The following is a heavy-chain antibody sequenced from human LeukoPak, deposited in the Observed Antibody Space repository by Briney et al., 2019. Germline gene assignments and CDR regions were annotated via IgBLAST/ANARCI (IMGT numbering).Heavy chain of an antibody. J-gene: IGHJ4*02. Sequence: PSQTLSLACAVSGGSISSGVYYWSWIRQPPGKGLEWIGYIYYSGSTNYNPSLKSRVTISVDTSKNQFSLKLSSVTAADTAVYYCASVGYGDYVWGQGTLVTVSS. D-gene: IGHD4-17*01. CDR3: ASVGYGDYV. CDR1: GGSISSGVYY. V-gene: IGHV4-61*08. CDR2: IYYSGST.